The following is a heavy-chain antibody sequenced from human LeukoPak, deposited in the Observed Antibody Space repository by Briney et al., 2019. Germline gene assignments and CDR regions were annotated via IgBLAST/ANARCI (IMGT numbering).Heavy chain of an antibody. V-gene: IGHV4-39*01. D-gene: IGHD3-22*01. J-gene: IGHJ5*02. Sequence: PSETLSLTCTVSGDSISTSNSYWGWIRQPPGKGLEWIGSIYYSGNTYYNASLKSRVTISVDTSKNQFSLKLSPVTAADTAVYYCARHGDYYYDSSGYSRTYTLYNWFDPWGQGTLVTVSS. CDR1: GDSISTSNSY. CDR2: IYYSGNT. CDR3: ARHGDYYYDSSGYSRTYTLYNWFDP.